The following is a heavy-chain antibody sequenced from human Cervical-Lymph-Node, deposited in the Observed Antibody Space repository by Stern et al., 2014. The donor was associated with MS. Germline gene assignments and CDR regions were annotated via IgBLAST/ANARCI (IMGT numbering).Heavy chain of an antibody. V-gene: IGHV1-46*01. CDR3: ARDREVPGFGMDV. D-gene: IGHD1-26*01. Sequence: VQLVESGAEVKKPGASVKVSCKASGYTFTSYYMHWVRQAPGQGLEWMGIINPSGGSTSYAQKFQGRVTMTRDTSTSTVYMELSSMRSEDTAVYYCARDREVPGFGMDVWGQGTTVTVSS. CDR2: INPSGGST. J-gene: IGHJ6*02. CDR1: GYTFTSYY.